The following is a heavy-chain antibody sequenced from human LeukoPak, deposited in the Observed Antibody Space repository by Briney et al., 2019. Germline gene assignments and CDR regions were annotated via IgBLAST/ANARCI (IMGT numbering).Heavy chain of an antibody. J-gene: IGHJ4*02. D-gene: IGHD2-15*01. CDR2: INSDGSST. V-gene: IGHV3-74*01. Sequence: QPGGSLRLSCAASGFTFSSYWIHWVRQVPGKGLVWVSHINSDGSSTNYADSVKGRFTISRDNAKNTLYLQMNSLRAEDTAVYYCARDLGGGWYFNWGQGTLVTVSS. CDR1: GFTFSSYW. CDR3: ARDLGGGWYFN.